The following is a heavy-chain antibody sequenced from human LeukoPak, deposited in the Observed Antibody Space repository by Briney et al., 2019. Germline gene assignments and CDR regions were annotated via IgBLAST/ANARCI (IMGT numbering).Heavy chain of an antibody. V-gene: IGHV3-23*01. Sequence: GGSLRLSCAASGFTFSSYGMSWVRQAPGKGLEWVSAISGSGGSTYYADSVKGRFTISRDNYKNTLNLQMNSLRAEDTAIYYCAKNGDRGAYCTGGTCYPYFYYYMDVWGKGTTVTI. CDR3: AKNGDRGAYCTGGTCYPYFYYYMDV. D-gene: IGHD2-15*01. CDR1: GFTFSSYG. CDR2: ISGSGGST. J-gene: IGHJ6*03.